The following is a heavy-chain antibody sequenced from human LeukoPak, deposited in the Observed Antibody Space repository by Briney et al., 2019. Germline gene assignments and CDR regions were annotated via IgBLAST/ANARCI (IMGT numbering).Heavy chain of an antibody. D-gene: IGHD6-6*01. CDR2: ISSDGSTT. CDR3: ARPYSSSSPNWFDP. CDR1: GFTFSSYW. V-gene: IGHV3-74*01. Sequence: GGSLRLSCAASGFTFSSYWMHWVRQAPGKGLVWVSRISSDGSTTTYADSVKSRFTISRDNAKNTLYLQMNSLGAEDTAVYYCARPYSSSSPNWFDPWGQGTLVTVSS. J-gene: IGHJ5*02.